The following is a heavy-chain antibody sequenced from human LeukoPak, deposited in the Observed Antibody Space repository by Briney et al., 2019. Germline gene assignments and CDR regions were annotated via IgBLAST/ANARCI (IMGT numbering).Heavy chain of an antibody. D-gene: IGHD5-12*01. V-gene: IGHV3-48*03. CDR3: ARDLGTHGGYVDP. CDR2: ISTSDSTM. Sequence: GGSLRLSCAASGFIFSSYEMNWVRQAPGKGLEWVSYISTSDSTMYYADSVKGRFTISRDNAKNSLYLQMDGLRVEDTGIYYCARDLGTHGGYVDPWGQGTLVTVSS. J-gene: IGHJ5*02. CDR1: GFIFSSYE.